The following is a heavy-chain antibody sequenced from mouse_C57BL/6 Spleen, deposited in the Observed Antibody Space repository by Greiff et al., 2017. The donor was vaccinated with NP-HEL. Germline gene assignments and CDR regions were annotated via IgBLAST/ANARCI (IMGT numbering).Heavy chain of an antibody. CDR3: ARRIGIPHYYGSSHGGYFDV. D-gene: IGHD1-1*01. Sequence: QVTLNVSGPGILQSSQTLSLTCSFSGFSLSTSGMGVSWIRQPSGKGLEWLAHIYWDDDKRYNPSLKSRLTISKDTSRNQVFLKITSVDTADTATYYCARRIGIPHYYGSSHGGYFDVWGTGTTVTVSS. CDR2: IYWDDDK. J-gene: IGHJ1*03. V-gene: IGHV8-12*01. CDR1: GFSLSTSGMG.